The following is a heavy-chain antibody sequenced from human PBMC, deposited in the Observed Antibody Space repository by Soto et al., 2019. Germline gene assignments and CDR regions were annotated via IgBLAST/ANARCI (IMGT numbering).Heavy chain of an antibody. CDR1: GFTFDSPYSHS. Sequence: LRLSCAASGFTFDSPYSHSMSWVRQSPGKGPEWVSTISSNDANTHYAESVQGRFTISKDASRNTVHLHMNSLRADDTATYFCVSWVSAHFDYWGHGTPVTVSS. V-gene: IGHV3-23*01. CDR3: VSWVSAHFDY. D-gene: IGHD2-8*01. J-gene: IGHJ4*01. CDR2: ISSNDANT.